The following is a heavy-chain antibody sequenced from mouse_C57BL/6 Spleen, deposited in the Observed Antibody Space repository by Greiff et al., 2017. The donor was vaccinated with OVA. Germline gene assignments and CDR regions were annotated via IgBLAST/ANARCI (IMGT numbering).Heavy chain of an antibody. CDR1: GFTFSDYY. V-gene: IGHV5-16*01. J-gene: IGHJ4*01. Sequence: EVKLMESEGGLVQPGSSMKLSCTASGFTFSDYYMAWVRQVPEKGLEWVANINYDGSSPYYLASLKSRFLISRDNAKNILYLQMSSLKAEDTATYYCARDYDGTRGAMDYWGQGTSVTVSS. CDR3: ARDYDGTRGAMDY. D-gene: IGHD2-3*01. CDR2: INYDGSSP.